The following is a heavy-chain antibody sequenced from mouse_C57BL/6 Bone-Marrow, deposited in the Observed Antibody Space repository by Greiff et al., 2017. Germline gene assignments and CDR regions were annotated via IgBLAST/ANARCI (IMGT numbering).Heavy chain of an antibody. CDR1: GYTFTSYW. CDR3: ARSCMVY. J-gene: IGHJ4*01. Sequence: VQLQQPGAELVKPGASVKMSCKASGYTFTSYWITWVKQRPGQGLEWIGDIYPGSGSTNCNEKFKSKATLTVDTSSSTAYMQRSSLTSEDAAVYYCARSCMVYWGQGTSVTVSS. V-gene: IGHV1-55*01. CDR2: IYPGSGST.